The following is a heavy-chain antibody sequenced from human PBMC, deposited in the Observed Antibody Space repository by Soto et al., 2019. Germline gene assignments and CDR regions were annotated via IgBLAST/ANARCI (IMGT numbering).Heavy chain of an antibody. J-gene: IGHJ4*02. CDR1: GYTFNFYG. Sequence: ASVKVSCKASGYTFNFYGITWVRQAPGQGLEWMGWISGFNGNTNYAADLQGRVTMTTDTSTSTAYMELRGLRSDDTAVYYCAGIGVSSGHESPDFDSWGQGTLVTVSS. CDR2: ISGFNGNT. CDR3: AGIGVSSGHESPDFDS. V-gene: IGHV1-18*01. D-gene: IGHD3-16*01.